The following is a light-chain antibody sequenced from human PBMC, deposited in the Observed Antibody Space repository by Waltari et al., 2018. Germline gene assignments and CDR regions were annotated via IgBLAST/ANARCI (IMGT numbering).Light chain of an antibody. J-gene: IGLJ2*01. CDR1: SSSIGAGYD. CDR2: GNN. V-gene: IGLV1-40*01. Sequence: QSVLTQPPSVSGAPGQRVTISCTGSSSSIGAGYDVNWYQQLPGTAPKLLIYGNNNRPSGVPDRFSGSKSDTSASLAITGLQAEDEANYYCQSYDSSLSGSVFGGGTILTVL. CDR3: QSYDSSLSGSV.